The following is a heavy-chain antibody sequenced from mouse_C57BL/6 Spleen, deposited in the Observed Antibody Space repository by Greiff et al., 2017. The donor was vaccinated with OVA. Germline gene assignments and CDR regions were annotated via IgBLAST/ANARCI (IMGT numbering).Heavy chain of an antibody. CDR1: GFTFSSYA. J-gene: IGHJ2*01. CDR3: ARDRVYFDY. Sequence: EVQLMESGGGLVKPGGSLKLSCAASGFTFSSYAMSWVRQTPEKRLEWVATISDGGSYTYYPDNVKGRFTISRDNAKNNLYLQMSHLKSEDTAMYYCARDRVYFDYWGQGTTLTVSS. V-gene: IGHV5-4*01. CDR2: ISDGGSYT. D-gene: IGHD3-1*01.